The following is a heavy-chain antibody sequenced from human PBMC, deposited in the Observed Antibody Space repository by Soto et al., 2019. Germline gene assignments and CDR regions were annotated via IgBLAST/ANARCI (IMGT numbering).Heavy chain of an antibody. D-gene: IGHD6-13*01. V-gene: IGHV1-69*01. Sequence: QAQVVQSGAEVRKPGSSVKLSCKASEGTFNSYAIAWVRQAPGQGLEWMGGIIPYYNTLNYAQKFQDRVTITAEDSTNTVYMELSSRRSDDTAVYFCSSGASRWYPYFFDSWVQGTLVTVSS. CDR1: EGTFNSYA. CDR3: SSGASRWYPYFFDS. J-gene: IGHJ4*02. CDR2: IIPYYNTL.